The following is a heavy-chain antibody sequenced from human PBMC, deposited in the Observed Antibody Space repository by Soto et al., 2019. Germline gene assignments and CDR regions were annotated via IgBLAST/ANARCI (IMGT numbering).Heavy chain of an antibody. J-gene: IGHJ5*02. CDR3: ARDLEAVAGSAGDWFDP. CDR1: GFTFSSYE. V-gene: IGHV3-48*03. CDR2: ISSSGSTI. D-gene: IGHD6-19*01. Sequence: GGSLRLSCAASGFTFSSYEMNWVRQAPGKGLEWVSYISSSGSTIYYADSVKGRFTISRDNAKNSLYLQMNSLRAEDTAVYYCARDLEAVAGSAGDWFDPWGQGTLVTVS.